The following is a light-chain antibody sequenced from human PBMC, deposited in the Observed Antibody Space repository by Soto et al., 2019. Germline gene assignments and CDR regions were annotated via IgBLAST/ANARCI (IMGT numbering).Light chain of an antibody. V-gene: IGKV1-5*03. Sequence: MSRSPSPLHTPLLSRVTLTCRASQSVNRWLAWSQQKPGKAPKLLIYEASSLESGVPSRFGGSGSGTEFTLAISSLQPDEFAIYYCQQDNSYSWKFGQGTKVEIK. CDR3: QQDNSYSWK. CDR2: EAS. J-gene: IGKJ1*01. CDR1: QSVNRW.